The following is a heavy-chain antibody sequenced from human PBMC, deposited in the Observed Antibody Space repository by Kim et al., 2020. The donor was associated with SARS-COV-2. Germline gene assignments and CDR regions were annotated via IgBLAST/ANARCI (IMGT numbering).Heavy chain of an antibody. CDR1: GGSISSSDYY. CDR2: IHYSGST. Sequence: SETLSLTCTVSGGSISSSDYYWDWIRQPPGKGLESIGTIHYSGSTYYNPSLKSRVTMSVDTSKNQFSLEVSSVTAADTAVYYCAKHTITGTNRGYLDYWGQGTLVTVSS. D-gene: IGHD1-7*01. V-gene: IGHV4-39*07. CDR3: AKHTITGTNRGYLDY. J-gene: IGHJ4*02.